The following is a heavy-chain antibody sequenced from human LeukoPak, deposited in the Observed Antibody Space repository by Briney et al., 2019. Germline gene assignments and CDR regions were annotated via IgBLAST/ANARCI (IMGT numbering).Heavy chain of an antibody. Sequence: PGRSLRLSCAASGFSLSSYGMHWVRQAPGKGLEWVAVIWYDGSDKYYADSVKGRFTISRDNSKNTLYLQMNSLRADDTAVYYRARDSCSGGNCYFDYWGQGTLVTVSS. CDR3: ARDSCSGGNCYFDY. D-gene: IGHD2-15*01. J-gene: IGHJ4*02. CDR2: IWYDGSDK. CDR1: GFSLSSYG. V-gene: IGHV3-33*01.